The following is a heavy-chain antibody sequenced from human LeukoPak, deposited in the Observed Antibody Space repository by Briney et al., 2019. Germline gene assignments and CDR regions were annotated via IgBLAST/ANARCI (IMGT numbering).Heavy chain of an antibody. Sequence: ASVKVSCKASGGTFSSYAISWVRQAPGQGLEGMGGIIPIFGTANYAQKFQGRVTITADESTSTAYMELSSLRSEDTAVYYCARVGHDYGGDPYYYYMDVWGKGTTVTISS. D-gene: IGHD4-23*01. CDR2: IIPIFGTA. CDR3: ARVGHDYGGDPYYYYMDV. J-gene: IGHJ6*03. V-gene: IGHV1-69*13. CDR1: GGTFSSYA.